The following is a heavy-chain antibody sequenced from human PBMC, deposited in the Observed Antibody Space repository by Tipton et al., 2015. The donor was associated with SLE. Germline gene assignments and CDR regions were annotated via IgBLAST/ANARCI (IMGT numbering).Heavy chain of an antibody. CDR3: AKDFNYDYPDYN. CDR2: IDHSGST. D-gene: IGHD4-17*01. CDR1: GGSINSRNW. Sequence: SLRLSCAVYGGSINSRNWWSWIRQSPGKGLEWIGEIDHSGSTNYNPSLESRVTISIDKSRNQFSLKLNSVTAADTAVYYCAKDFNYDYPDYNWGQGTLVIVSS. V-gene: IGHV4-4*02. J-gene: IGHJ4*02.